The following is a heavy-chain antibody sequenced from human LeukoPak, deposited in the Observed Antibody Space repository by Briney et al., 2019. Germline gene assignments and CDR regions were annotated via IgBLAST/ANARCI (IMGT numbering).Heavy chain of an antibody. Sequence: ETRSLTCAVYGGSYSGYYSSWIRQPPGKGLEWIGEINHSGRTNYNPSLKSRVTISVDTSKNQISLKLSSVTAADTAVYYCARKTKGNYFDYWGQGTLVTVSS. CDR2: INHSGRT. V-gene: IGHV4-34*01. CDR1: GGSYSGYY. J-gene: IGHJ4*02. CDR3: ARKTKGNYFDY.